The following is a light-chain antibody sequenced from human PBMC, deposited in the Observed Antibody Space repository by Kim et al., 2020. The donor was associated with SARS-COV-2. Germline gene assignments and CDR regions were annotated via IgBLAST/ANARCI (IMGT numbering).Light chain of an antibody. CDR2: QDS. CDR1: KLGDKY. V-gene: IGLV3-1*01. CDR3: QAWDSSTVV. Sequence: SYELTQPPSVSVSPGQTASITCSGDKLGDKYACWYQQKPGQSPVLVIYQDSKRPSGIPERFSGSNSGNTATLTISGTQAEDEADYYCQAWDSSTVVFGGGTQLTVL. J-gene: IGLJ2*01.